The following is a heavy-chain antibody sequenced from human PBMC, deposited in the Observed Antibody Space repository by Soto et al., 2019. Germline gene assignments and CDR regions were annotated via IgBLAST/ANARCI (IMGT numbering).Heavy chain of an antibody. CDR2: ISYDGSNK. CDR3: AKGLGGFEGYYNNFDY. CDR1: GFTFSSYA. J-gene: IGHJ4*02. V-gene: IGHV3-30*14. Sequence: QVQLVESGGGVVQPGRSLRLSCAASGFTFSSYAMHWVRQAPGKGLVWVAVISYDGSNKYYADSVKGRFTISRDNSKNTRYLQMNSRRAEDTAVYYCAKGLGGFEGYYNNFDYWGQGTLVTVSS. D-gene: IGHD3-22*01.